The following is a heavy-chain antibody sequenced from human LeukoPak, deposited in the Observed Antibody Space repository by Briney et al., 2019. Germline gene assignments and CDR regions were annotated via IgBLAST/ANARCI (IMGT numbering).Heavy chain of an antibody. V-gene: IGHV3-30*18. CDR1: GFTFSSYG. D-gene: IGHD6-13*01. CDR3: AKLPSRYSSSWYHY. J-gene: IGHJ4*02. CDR2: ISYDGSNK. Sequence: GGSLRLSCAASGFTFSSYGMHWVRQAPGKGLEWVAVISYDGSNKYYADSVKGRFTNPGDNSTSTLYLQMNSMRAEDTAVYYCAKLPSRYSSSWYHYWGQGTLVTVSS.